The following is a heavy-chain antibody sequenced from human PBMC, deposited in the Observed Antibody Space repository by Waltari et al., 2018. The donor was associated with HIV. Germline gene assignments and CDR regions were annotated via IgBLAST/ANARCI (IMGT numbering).Heavy chain of an antibody. CDR3: ASLYNYVWGSPPPFDY. CDR2: INSEGSST. CDR1: GFTFSSYW. V-gene: IGHV3-74*01. Sequence: EVQLVESGGGLVQPGGSLRLSCAASGFTFSSYWMHWVRQAPGKGLVWVSSINSEGSSTNYADSVKGRFTISRDNAKNTVYLQMNSLRAEDTALYYCASLYNYVWGSPPPFDYWGQGTLVTVS. J-gene: IGHJ4*02. D-gene: IGHD3-16*01.